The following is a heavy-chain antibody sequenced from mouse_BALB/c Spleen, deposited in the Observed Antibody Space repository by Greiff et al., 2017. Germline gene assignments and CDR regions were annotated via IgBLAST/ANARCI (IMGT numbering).Heavy chain of an antibody. J-gene: IGHJ3*01. CDR2: INPGSGGT. CDR3: ARSRYDETWFAY. Sequence: VQLQQSGAELVRPGTSVKVSCKASGYAFTNYLIEWVKQRPGQGLEWIGVINPGSGGTNYNEKFKGKATLTADKSSSTAYMQLSSLTSDDSAVYFCARSRYDETWFAYWGQGTLVTVSA. V-gene: IGHV1-54*01. D-gene: IGHD2-14*01. CDR1: GYAFTNYL.